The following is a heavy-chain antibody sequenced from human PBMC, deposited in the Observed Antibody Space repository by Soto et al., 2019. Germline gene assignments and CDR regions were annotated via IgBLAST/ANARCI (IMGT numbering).Heavy chain of an antibody. J-gene: IGHJ6*02. CDR2: ISSSSSTI. CDR1: GFTFSSYS. D-gene: IGHD3-3*01. CDR3: ARPPPAYNYDFWSGYPYGMDV. V-gene: IGHV3-48*02. Sequence: GGSLRLSCAASGFTFSSYSMNWVRQAPGKGLEWVSYISSSSSTIYYADSVKGRFTISRDNAKNSLYLQMNSLRDGDTAVYYCARPPPAYNYDFWSGYPYGMDVWGQGTTVTVSS.